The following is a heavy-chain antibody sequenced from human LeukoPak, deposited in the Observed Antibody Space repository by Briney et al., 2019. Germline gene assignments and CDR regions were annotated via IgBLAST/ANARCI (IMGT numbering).Heavy chain of an antibody. V-gene: IGHV3-9*01. J-gene: IGHJ4*02. CDR2: ISWNSGSI. D-gene: IGHD3-22*01. CDR3: AKGDSSGYYYDGTFDY. Sequence: PGRSLRLSCAASGFTFDDYAMHWVRQAPGKGLELVSGISWNSGSIGYADSVKGRFTISRDNAKNSLYLQMNSLRAEDTALYYCAKGDSSGYYYDGTFDYWGQGTLVTVSS. CDR1: GFTFDDYA.